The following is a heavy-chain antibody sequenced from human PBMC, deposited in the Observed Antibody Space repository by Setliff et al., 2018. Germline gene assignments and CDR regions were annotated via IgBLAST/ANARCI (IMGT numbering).Heavy chain of an antibody. D-gene: IGHD2-8*01. J-gene: IGHJ4*02. CDR2: ISGYSGNT. CDR1: GYTFSNYG. V-gene: IGHV1-18*01. Sequence: ASVKVSCKASGYTFSNYGITWVRQAPGQGLEWMGWISGYSGNTKYAQKFQGRLTLTTDTSTTTAYMELRSLTSGDTAIYYCARLVRYCSTRTCQRASGDEYLGQGTLVTVSS. CDR3: ARLVRYCSTRTCQRASGDEY.